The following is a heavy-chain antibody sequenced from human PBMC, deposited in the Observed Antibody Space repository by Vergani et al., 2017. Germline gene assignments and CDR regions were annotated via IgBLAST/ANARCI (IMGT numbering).Heavy chain of an antibody. CDR3: ARDPADTAMVPYYYYYMDV. V-gene: IGHV3-66*01. J-gene: IGHJ6*03. CDR2: IYSGGST. D-gene: IGHD5-18*01. Sequence: EVQLVESGGGLVQPGGSLRLSCAASGFTVSSNYMSWVRQAPGKGLEWVSVIYSGGSTYYADSVKGRFTISRDNSKNTLYLQMNSLRAEDTAVYYCARDPADTAMVPYYYYYMDVWGKGTTVTVSS. CDR1: GFTVSSNY.